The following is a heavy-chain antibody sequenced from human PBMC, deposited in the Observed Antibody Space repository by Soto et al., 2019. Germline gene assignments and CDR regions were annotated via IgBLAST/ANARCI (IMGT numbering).Heavy chain of an antibody. CDR3: AKVHGSGSYNNFPDY. CDR1: GFPFSDYY. Sequence: GGSLRLSCATSGFPFSDYYMSWIRQAPGKGLEWLSHISPKSTYRNYADSVKGRFAISRDNSRDTLYLQMNSLRAEGTAVYYCAKVHGSGSYNNFPDYWGQGTLVTVSS. V-gene: IGHV3-11*05. J-gene: IGHJ4*02. CDR2: ISPKSTYR. D-gene: IGHD3-10*01.